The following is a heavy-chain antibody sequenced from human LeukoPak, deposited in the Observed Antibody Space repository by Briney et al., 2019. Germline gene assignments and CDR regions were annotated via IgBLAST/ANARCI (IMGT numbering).Heavy chain of an antibody. D-gene: IGHD1-7*01. J-gene: IGHJ4*02. V-gene: IGHV3-11*01. CDR2: ISSSGRTI. Sequence: GGSLRLSCAASGFTFSDYYMSWIRQAPGRGLEWVSYISSSGRTIYYADSVKGRFTISRDNAKNSLYLQMNSLRAEDTAVYYCARWGTTSPVFDYWGQGALVTVSS. CDR1: GFTFSDYY. CDR3: ARWGTTSPVFDY.